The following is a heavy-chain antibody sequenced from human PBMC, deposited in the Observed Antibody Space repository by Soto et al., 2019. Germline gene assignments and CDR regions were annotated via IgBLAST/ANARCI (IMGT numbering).Heavy chain of an antibody. CDR1: GFTFSTYS. J-gene: IGHJ4*02. D-gene: IGHD3-22*01. CDR3: ARDDNYYDSSAYYRSFDY. V-gene: IGHV3-30*04. Sequence: GGSLRLSCAASGFTFSTYSMHWVRRAPGKGLEWVAVISYDGRNKDYADSVKGRFTISRDNSKNTLYLQMNSLRPEDTAVYYCARDDNYYDSSAYYRSFDYWGQGTLVTVSS. CDR2: ISYDGRNK.